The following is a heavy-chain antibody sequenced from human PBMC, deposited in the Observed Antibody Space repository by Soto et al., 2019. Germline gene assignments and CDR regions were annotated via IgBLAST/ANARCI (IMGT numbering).Heavy chain of an antibody. J-gene: IGHJ6*02. Sequence: QPGGSLRLSCAASGFTFSSYAMHWVRQAPGKGLEWVAVISYDGSNKYYADSVKGRFTISRDNSKNTLYLQMNSLRAEDTAVYYCARENGYCSSTSCSWAVSYYYYYGMDVWGQGTTVTVSS. D-gene: IGHD2-2*01. CDR1: GFTFSSYA. CDR3: ARENGYCSSTSCSWAVSYYYYYGMDV. CDR2: ISYDGSNK. V-gene: IGHV3-30-3*01.